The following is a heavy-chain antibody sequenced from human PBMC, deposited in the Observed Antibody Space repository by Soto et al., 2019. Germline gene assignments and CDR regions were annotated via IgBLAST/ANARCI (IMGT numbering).Heavy chain of an antibody. J-gene: IGHJ1*01. D-gene: IGHD2-15*01. Sequence: QVQLQESGPGLVKPSETLSLTCTVSGASMIGNYWTWVRQPPGKGLEWIGNMFYSGTTNYNPSLKSRFTISLDTSMNQFSLRLSSVTAADTAVYYCARPNMWYGKIQDWGQGTLVTVSS. V-gene: IGHV4-59*01. CDR3: ARPNMWYGKIQD. CDR1: GASMIGNY. CDR2: MFYSGTT.